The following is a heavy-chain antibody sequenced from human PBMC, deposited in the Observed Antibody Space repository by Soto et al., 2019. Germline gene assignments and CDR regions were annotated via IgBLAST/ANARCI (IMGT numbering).Heavy chain of an antibody. CDR1: GGYMNTYY. J-gene: IGHJ5*02. Sequence: SEPLSLTCTVSGGYMNTYYWSWIRQPPGKGLEWIGYIYHSGITNYNPSLKSRVNILVDTSKNQFSLTVTSVTAVDTAVYYCARGSTRFDPWGQGTLVTVSS. CDR3: ARGSTRFDP. CDR2: IYHSGIT. V-gene: IGHV4-59*01. D-gene: IGHD2-2*01.